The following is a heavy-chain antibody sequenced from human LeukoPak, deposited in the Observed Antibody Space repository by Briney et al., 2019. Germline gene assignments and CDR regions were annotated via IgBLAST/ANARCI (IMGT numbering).Heavy chain of an antibody. CDR2: ISFDANNK. J-gene: IGHJ4*02. D-gene: IGHD2-15*01. CDR3: AKCSGGSCYSFDQ. CDR1: GFTFSSYG. Sequence: GGSLRLSCAASGFTFSSYGMHWVRQAPGKGLEWVSMISFDANNKYYADSVKGRFTISRDNSNNTLYLRMNSLRTEDTAVYYCAKCSGGSCYSFDQWGQGTLVTVSS. V-gene: IGHV3-30*18.